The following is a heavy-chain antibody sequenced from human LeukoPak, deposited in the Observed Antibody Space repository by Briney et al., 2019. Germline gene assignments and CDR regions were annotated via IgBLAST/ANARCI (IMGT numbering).Heavy chain of an antibody. CDR1: GDSISSFY. CDR3: AGGLTPYSYGSGSYYVLNWFDP. D-gene: IGHD3-10*01. CDR2: IHYSGNS. J-gene: IGHJ5*02. V-gene: IGHV4-59*01. Sequence: SETLSLTCTVSGDSISSFYWSWIRQPPGKGLEWIGNIHYSGNSNYNPSLESRVTLSIDTSKNQFSLKLSSVTAADTAVYFCAGGLTPYSYGSGSYYVLNWFDPWGHGTLVTVSS.